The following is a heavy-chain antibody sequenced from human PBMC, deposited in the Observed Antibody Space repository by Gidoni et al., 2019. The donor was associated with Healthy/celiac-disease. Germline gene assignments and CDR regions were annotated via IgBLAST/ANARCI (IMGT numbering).Heavy chain of an antibody. J-gene: IGHJ4*02. CDR3: VKGPGEAARRLLSCFDY. CDR2: ISSNGGST. V-gene: IGHV3-64D*06. CDR1: GFTFSSYA. D-gene: IGHD6-6*01. Sequence: EVQLVESGGGLVQPGGSLRLSCSASGFTFSSYAMHWVRQAPGKGLEYVSAISSNGGSTYYADSVKGRFTISRDNSKNTLYLQMSSLRAEDTAVYYCVKGPGEAARRLLSCFDYWGQGTLVTVSS.